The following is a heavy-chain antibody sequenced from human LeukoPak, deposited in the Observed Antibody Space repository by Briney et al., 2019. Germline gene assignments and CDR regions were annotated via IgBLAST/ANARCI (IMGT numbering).Heavy chain of an antibody. CDR3: ANVNAMSTGY. Sequence: GGSLRLSCAASGFTFSSYAMHWVRQAPGKGLEWVAVISYDGSNKYYADSVKGRFTISRDNSENTLYLQMNSLRAEDTAVYYCANVNAMSTGYWGQGTLVTVSS. D-gene: IGHD2-2*01. CDR2: ISYDGSNK. CDR1: GFTFSSYA. V-gene: IGHV3-30*04. J-gene: IGHJ4*02.